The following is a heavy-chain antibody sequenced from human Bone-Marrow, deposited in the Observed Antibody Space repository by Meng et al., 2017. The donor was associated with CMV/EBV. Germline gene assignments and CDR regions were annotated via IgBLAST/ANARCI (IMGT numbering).Heavy chain of an antibody. J-gene: IGHJ4*02. V-gene: IGHV4-34*01. CDR3: ARGRNTIFGVVIIRGAYYFDY. Sequence: SETLSLTCAVYGGSFSGYYWSWIRQPPGKGLEWIGEINHSGSTNYNPSLKSRVTISVDTSKNQFSLKLSSVTAADTAVYYCARGRNTIFGVVIIRGAYYFDYWGRGTLVTVSS. CDR1: GGSFSGYY. CDR2: INHSGST. D-gene: IGHD3-3*01.